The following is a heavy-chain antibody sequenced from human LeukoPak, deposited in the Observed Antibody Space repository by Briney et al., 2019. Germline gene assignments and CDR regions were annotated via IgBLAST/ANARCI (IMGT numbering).Heavy chain of an antibody. D-gene: IGHD6-19*01. J-gene: IGHJ5*02. Sequence: ASVKVSCKASGYTFTGYYLHWVLQAPGQGLEWMGWINPISGVTGSAQKFQGRVTMTRDKSISTVYMELSRLTSDDTAIYFCARVGSSGWYHWFDPWGQGTLVTVSS. CDR2: INPISGVT. V-gene: IGHV1-2*02. CDR1: GYTFTGYY. CDR3: ARVGSSGWYHWFDP.